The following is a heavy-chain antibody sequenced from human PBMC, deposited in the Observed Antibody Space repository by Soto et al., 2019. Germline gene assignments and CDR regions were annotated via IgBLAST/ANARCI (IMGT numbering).Heavy chain of an antibody. D-gene: IGHD6-13*01. CDR3: AAAEASEHYYYYYGMDV. CDR2: IYYSGST. Sequence: SETLSLTCTVSGGSISSSSYYWGWIRQPPGKGLEWIGSIYYSGSTYYNPSLKSRVTISVDTSKNQFSLKLSSVTAADTAVYYCAAAEASEHYYYYYGMDVWGQGTTVTVSS. V-gene: IGHV4-39*01. J-gene: IGHJ6*02. CDR1: GGSISSSSYY.